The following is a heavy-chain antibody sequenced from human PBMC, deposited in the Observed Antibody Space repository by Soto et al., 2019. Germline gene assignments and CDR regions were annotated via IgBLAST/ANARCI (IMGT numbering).Heavy chain of an antibody. D-gene: IGHD6-19*01. CDR3: ARAVYSSRFDY. CDR2: IKQDGSEK. V-gene: IGHV3-7*05. CDR1: GFTFSSYW. Sequence: GGSLRLSCAASGFTFSSYWMSWVRQAPGKGLEWVANIKQDGSEKYYVDSVKGRFTISRGNAKNSLYLQMTSLRAEDTAVYYCARAVYSSRFDYWGQGTLVTVSS. J-gene: IGHJ4*02.